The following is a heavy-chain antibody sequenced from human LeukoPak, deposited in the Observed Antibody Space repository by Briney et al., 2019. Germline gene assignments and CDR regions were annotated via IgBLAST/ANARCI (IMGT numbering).Heavy chain of an antibody. Sequence: PSETLPRTRSVSGGSITSSLSYWGWIRQPPGKGLEWIGSIYYSGSTYYSPSPKSRVTISVDTSKNQFSLKLSSVTAADTAVYYCARSIATYGPTHNWFGPWGERMLATVSS. CDR1: GGSITSSLSY. V-gene: IGHV4-39*01. J-gene: IGHJ5*02. CDR3: ARSIATYGPTHNWFGP. CDR2: IYYSGST. D-gene: IGHD6-6*01.